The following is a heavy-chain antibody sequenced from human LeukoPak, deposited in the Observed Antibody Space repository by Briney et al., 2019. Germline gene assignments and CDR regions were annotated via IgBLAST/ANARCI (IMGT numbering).Heavy chain of an antibody. CDR3: ARDGGVAPHNWFDP. J-gene: IGHJ5*02. CDR1: GDSISYFY. CDR2: IYYSVNT. Sequence: SETLSLTCSVSGDSISYFYWSWIRQPPGKGLEWIGYIYYSVNTYYSPSLKSRVTISVDTSKNQFSLKLSSVTAADTAVYYCARDGGVAPHNWFDPWGQGTLVTVSS. V-gene: IGHV4-59*12. D-gene: IGHD2-8*02.